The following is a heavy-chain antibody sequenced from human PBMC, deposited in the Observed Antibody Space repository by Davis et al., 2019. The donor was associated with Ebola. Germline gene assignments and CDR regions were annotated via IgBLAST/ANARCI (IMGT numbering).Heavy chain of an antibody. Sequence: GESLKISCAASGFTFSDYYMSWIRQAPGKGLEWVSYISSSGSTIYYADSVKGRFTISRDNAKNSLYLQMNSLRAEDTAVYYCAKGFMVQGVIPYYYGMDVWGQGTTVTVSS. J-gene: IGHJ6*02. CDR2: ISSSGSTI. D-gene: IGHD3-10*01. V-gene: IGHV3-11*01. CDR3: AKGFMVQGVIPYYYGMDV. CDR1: GFTFSDYY.